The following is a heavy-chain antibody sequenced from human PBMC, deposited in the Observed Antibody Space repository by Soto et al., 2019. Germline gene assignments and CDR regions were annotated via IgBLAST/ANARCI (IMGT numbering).Heavy chain of an antibody. CDR1: GGSISSYY. Sequence: ASETLSLTCTVSGGSISSYYWSWIRQPPGKGLEWIGYIYYSGSTNYNPSLKSRVTISVDTSKNQFSLKLSSVTAADTAVYYCARIQMGYDFWSGYSLRWFDPWGQGTLVTVSS. V-gene: IGHV4-59*01. J-gene: IGHJ5*02. D-gene: IGHD3-3*01. CDR3: ARIQMGYDFWSGYSLRWFDP. CDR2: IYYSGST.